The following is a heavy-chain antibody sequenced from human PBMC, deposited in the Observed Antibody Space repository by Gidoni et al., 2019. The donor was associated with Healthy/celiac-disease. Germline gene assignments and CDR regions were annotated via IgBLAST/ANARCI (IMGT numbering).Heavy chain of an antibody. CDR2: IKQDGSEK. Sequence: EVQLVESGGGLVQPGGSLRLSCAASGFPFSRYWMSWVRKAPGKGLEWVANIKQDGSEKYYVDSVKGRFTISRDNDKNSLYLQMNSLRAEDTAVYYCARVVVVPAAIWNDYYYYYYMDVWGKGTTVTVSS. CDR1: GFPFSRYW. J-gene: IGHJ6*03. V-gene: IGHV3-7*04. CDR3: ARVVVVPAAIWNDYYYYYYMDV. D-gene: IGHD2-2*02.